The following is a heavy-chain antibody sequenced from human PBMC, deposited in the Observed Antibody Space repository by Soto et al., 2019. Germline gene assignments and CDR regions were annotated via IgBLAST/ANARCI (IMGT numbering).Heavy chain of an antibody. CDR1: GGSFSGYY. D-gene: IGHD1-26*01. J-gene: IGHJ4*02. V-gene: IGHV4-34*01. Sequence: SETLSLTCAVYGGSFSGYYWSWIRQPPGKGLEWIGEINHSGSTNYNPSIKSRVTISVDTSKNQFSLKLSSVTAADTAVYYCARSYSGSYYDYWGQGTLVTVSS. CDR3: ARSYSGSYYDY. CDR2: INHSGST.